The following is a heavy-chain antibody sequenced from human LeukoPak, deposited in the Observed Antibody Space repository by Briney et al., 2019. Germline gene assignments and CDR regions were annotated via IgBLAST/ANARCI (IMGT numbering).Heavy chain of an antibody. V-gene: IGHV4-59*08. CDR1: GGSISSYY. D-gene: IGHD5-12*01. Sequence: SETLSLTWTVSGGSISSYYWSWIRQPPGKGLEWIGYIYYSGSTNYNPSLKSRVTISVDTSKNQFSLKLSSVTAADTAVYYCAEGDYSGYDPRDYYYYGMDVWGQGTTVTVSS. J-gene: IGHJ6*02. CDR3: AEGDYSGYDPRDYYYYGMDV. CDR2: IYYSGST.